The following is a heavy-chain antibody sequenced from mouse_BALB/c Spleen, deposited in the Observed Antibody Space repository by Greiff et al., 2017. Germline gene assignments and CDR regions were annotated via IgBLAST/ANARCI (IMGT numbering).Heavy chain of an antibody. CDR1: GYSITSDYA. CDR2: ISYSGST. CDR3: ARYYYGSNPTFFDY. J-gene: IGHJ2*01. V-gene: IGHV3-2*02. D-gene: IGHD1-1*01. Sequence: DVKLVESGPGLVKPSQSLSLTCTVTGYSITSDYAWNWIRQFPGNKLEWMGYISYSGSTSYNPSLKSRISITRDTSKNQFFLQLNSVTTEDTATYYCARYYYGSNPTFFDYWGQGTTLTVSS.